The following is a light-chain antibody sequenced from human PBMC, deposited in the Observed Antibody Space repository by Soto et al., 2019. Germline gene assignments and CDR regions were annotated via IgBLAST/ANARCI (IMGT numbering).Light chain of an antibody. CDR1: SSNIENNY. V-gene: IGLV1-51*01. Sequence: QAVLTQPPSVSAAPGQTVTISCSGSSSNIENNYVSWYQQFPGTAPKLLIYDNNKRPSGIPDRFSGSKSGTSATLGITGLQTGDEADYYCGTWDSSLSAGVFGGGTKLTVL. J-gene: IGLJ3*02. CDR3: GTWDSSLSAGV. CDR2: DNN.